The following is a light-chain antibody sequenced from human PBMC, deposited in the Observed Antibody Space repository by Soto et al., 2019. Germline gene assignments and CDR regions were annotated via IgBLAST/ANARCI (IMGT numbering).Light chain of an antibody. CDR1: GSDVGRYNY. CDR2: DVS. V-gene: IGLV2-14*01. J-gene: IGLJ1*01. Sequence: QSALTQPASVSGSPGQSITISCTGTGSDVGRYNYVSWYQQYPGKAPKLTIYDVSNRPLGVSNRFSGSKSGNTAYLTISGLQAEDEADYYCCSSTSSSPYVFGTGTKLTVL. CDR3: CSSTSSSPYV.